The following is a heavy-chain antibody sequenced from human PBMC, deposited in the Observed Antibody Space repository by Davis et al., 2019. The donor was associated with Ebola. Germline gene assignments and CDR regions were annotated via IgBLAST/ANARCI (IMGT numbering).Heavy chain of an antibody. J-gene: IGHJ1*01. CDR3: AREAEVDGSIFFLH. V-gene: IGHV1-18*01. D-gene: IGHD3-10*01. Sequence: ASVKVSCKASGATFSTYAISWVRQAPGQGLEWMGWISAYYGTTNYAQSLQGRVTMTRDTSTSTAHMELRGLRSDDTAVYYCAREAEVDGSIFFLHWGQGTLVTVSS. CDR2: ISAYYGTT. CDR1: GATFSTYA.